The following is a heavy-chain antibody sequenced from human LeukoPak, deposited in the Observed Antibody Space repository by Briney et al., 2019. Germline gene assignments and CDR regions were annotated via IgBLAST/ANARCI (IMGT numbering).Heavy chain of an antibody. J-gene: IGHJ6*03. Sequence: SETLPLTCTVSGGSISSGSYYWSWIRQPAGKGLEWIGRIYTSGSTNYNPSLKSRVTISVDTSKNQFSLKLSSVTAADTAVYYCARELRGYDFWSGYYTDYYYMDVWGKGTTVTVSS. CDR2: IYTSGST. CDR3: ARELRGYDFWSGYYTDYYYMDV. V-gene: IGHV4-61*02. D-gene: IGHD3-3*01. CDR1: GGSISSGSYY.